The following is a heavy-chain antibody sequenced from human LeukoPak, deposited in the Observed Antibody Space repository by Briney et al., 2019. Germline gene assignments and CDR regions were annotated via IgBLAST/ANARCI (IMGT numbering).Heavy chain of an antibody. CDR3: ARGIYWSLDS. D-gene: IGHD1-1*01. CDR2: FSGGDGQT. V-gene: IGHV3-23*01. CDR1: GFIFNTYG. Sequence: GGSLRLSCAISGFIFNTYGMNWVRQTPGKGLEWVSTFSGGDGQTFYADSVKGRFTISRDSSRNTVSLQMNGLRVEDTAVYYCARGIYWSLDSWGQGTLVTVSS. J-gene: IGHJ4*02.